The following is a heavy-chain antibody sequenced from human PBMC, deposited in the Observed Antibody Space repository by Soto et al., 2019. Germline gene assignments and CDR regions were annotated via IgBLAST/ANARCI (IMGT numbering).Heavy chain of an antibody. CDR2: ISYDGGSK. D-gene: IGHD4-17*01. J-gene: IGHJ4*02. Sequence: QVQLVESGGGVVQPGRSLRLSCAASGFTFSSYGMHWVRQAPGQGLEWVAVISYDGGSKYYADSVKGRFTISRDNSKNTLYLQMNSLRPEDTAVYYCAKGDGDYELGRYYFDYWGQGTLVTVSS. CDR3: AKGDGDYELGRYYFDY. V-gene: IGHV3-30*18. CDR1: GFTFSSYG.